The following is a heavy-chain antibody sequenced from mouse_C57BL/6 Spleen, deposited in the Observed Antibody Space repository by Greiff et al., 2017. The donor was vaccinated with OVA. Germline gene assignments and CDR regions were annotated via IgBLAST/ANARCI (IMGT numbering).Heavy chain of an antibody. CDR1: GYSITSGYY. V-gene: IGHV3-6*01. D-gene: IGHD2-5*01. J-gene: IGHJ3*01. Sequence: EVQLQESGPGLVKPSQSLSLTCSVTGYSITSGYYWNWIRQFPGNKLEWMGYISYDGSNNYNPSLKNRISITRDTSKNQFFLKLNSVTTEDTATYYCAREGDSNFAYWGQGTLVTVSA. CDR3: AREGDSNFAY. CDR2: ISYDGSN.